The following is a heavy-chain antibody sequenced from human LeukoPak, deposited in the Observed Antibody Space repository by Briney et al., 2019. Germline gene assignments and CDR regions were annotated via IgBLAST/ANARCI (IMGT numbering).Heavy chain of an antibody. CDR1: GGSISSSSYY. Sequence: SETLSLTCTVSGGSISSSSYYWGWIRQPPGKGLEWIGSLYYSGSTYYNPSLKSRVTISLDTSKNQFSLELSSVTAADTAVYYCARHAGSIAVAGPNDYWGQGTLVTVSS. V-gene: IGHV4-39*07. D-gene: IGHD6-19*01. CDR2: LYYSGST. CDR3: ARHAGSIAVAGPNDY. J-gene: IGHJ4*02.